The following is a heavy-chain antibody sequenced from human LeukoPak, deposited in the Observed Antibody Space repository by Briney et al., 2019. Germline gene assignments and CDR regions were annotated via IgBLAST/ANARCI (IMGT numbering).Heavy chain of an antibody. CDR3: ARDCSGGNCYSRVIGY. D-gene: IGHD2-15*01. Sequence: KPSETLSLTCTVSGGSISSSYWSCIRQPAGKGLEWIGRIYLSGSTNYNPSLKSRVTMSVDTSKNQFSLKLTSVTAADAAVYYCARDCSGGNCYSRVIGYWGQGTLVTVSS. CDR1: GGSISSSY. CDR2: IYLSGST. V-gene: IGHV4-4*07. J-gene: IGHJ4*02.